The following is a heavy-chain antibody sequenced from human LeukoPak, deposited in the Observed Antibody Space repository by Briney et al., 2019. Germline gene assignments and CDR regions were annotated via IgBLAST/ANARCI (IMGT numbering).Heavy chain of an antibody. CDR3: AKDRGSSWQQYYFDY. V-gene: IGHV3-23*01. Sequence: PGGSLRLSCAASGFTFSSYAMSWVRQAPGKGLEWVSAISGSGGSTYYADSVKGRFTISRDNSKNTLYLQMNSLRAEDTAVYYCAKDRGSSWQQYYFDYWGQGTLVTVSS. CDR2: ISGSGGST. CDR1: GFTFSSYA. J-gene: IGHJ4*02. D-gene: IGHD6-13*01.